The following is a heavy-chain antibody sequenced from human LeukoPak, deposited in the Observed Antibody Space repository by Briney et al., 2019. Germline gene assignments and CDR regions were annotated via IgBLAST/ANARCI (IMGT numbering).Heavy chain of an antibody. J-gene: IGHJ4*02. CDR3: ARGQEKYCSSTSCYTLDY. CDR1: GGSFSGYY. D-gene: IGHD2-2*02. CDR2: INHSGST. Sequence: SETLSLTCAVYGGSFSGYYWSWIRQPPGKGLEWIGEINHSGSTNYNPSLKGRVTISVDTSKNQFSLKLSSVTAADTAVYYCARGQEKYCSSTSCYTLDYWGQGTLVTVSS. V-gene: IGHV4-34*01.